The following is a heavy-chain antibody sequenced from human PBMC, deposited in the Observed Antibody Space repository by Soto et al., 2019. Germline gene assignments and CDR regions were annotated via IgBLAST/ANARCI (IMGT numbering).Heavy chain of an antibody. J-gene: IGHJ4*02. CDR2: IIPMFDTP. D-gene: IGHD2-15*01. Sequence: QVQLVQSGAEVKKPGSSVKVSCKASGGTFSSDSISWVRQAPGQGLESMGGIIPMFDTPIYAQKFQDRVTITADESTSTAYMQLSSLRSGDTAVYYCARSGGLDRDFNYWGQGSLVTVSS. CDR1: GGTFSSDS. V-gene: IGHV1-69*12. CDR3: ARSGGLDRDFNY.